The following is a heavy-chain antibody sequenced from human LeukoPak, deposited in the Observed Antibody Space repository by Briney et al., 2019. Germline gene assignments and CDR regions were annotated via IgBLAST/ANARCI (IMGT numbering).Heavy chain of an antibody. J-gene: IGHJ3*02. V-gene: IGHV5-51*01. CDR3: ARRRKLERPGNDAFDI. Sequence: GESLKISCKGSGYSFTSYWIGWVRQMPGKGLEWMGIIYPGDSDTRYSPSFQGQVTISADKSISTAYLQWSSLKASDTAMYYCARRRKLERPGNDAFDIWGQGTMVTVSS. CDR2: IYPGDSDT. CDR1: GYSFTSYW. D-gene: IGHD1-1*01.